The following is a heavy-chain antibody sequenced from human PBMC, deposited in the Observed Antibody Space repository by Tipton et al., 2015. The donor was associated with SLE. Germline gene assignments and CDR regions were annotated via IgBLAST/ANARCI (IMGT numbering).Heavy chain of an antibody. D-gene: IGHD3-3*01. Sequence: LRLSCAASGFDVINSDMIWVRQAPGKGLEWIGYIYYSGSTYYNPSLKSRVTISRDTSKNHFSLNLNSVTAADTAVYYCARGIKILEWLSPYYFDYWGQGTLVTVSS. J-gene: IGHJ4*02. CDR2: IYYSGST. CDR3: ARGIKILEWLSPYYFDY. CDR1: GFDVINSD. V-gene: IGHV4-59*02.